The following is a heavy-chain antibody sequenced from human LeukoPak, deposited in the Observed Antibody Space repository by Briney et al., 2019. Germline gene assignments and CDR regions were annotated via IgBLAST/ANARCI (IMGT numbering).Heavy chain of an antibody. CDR3: ARRGDSPMIGDH. CDR2: LSNTGNI. CDR1: GFTFSSYG. Sequence: PGGSLGLSCAASGFTFSSYGMNWVRQAPGKGLEWLSYLSNTGNIHYAQSVKGRFTISRDNAKSSLYLQVDGLRAEDTAVYYCARRGDSPMIGDHWGQGILVTVAS. V-gene: IGHV3-48*01. J-gene: IGHJ4*02. D-gene: IGHD3-10*02.